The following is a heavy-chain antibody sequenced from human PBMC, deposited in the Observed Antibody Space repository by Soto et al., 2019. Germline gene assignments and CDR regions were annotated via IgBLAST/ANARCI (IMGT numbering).Heavy chain of an antibody. CDR3: ARDGKDIVVVPAAYYYYYYMDV. V-gene: IGHV3-7*01. Sequence: GGSLRLSCAASGFTFSSYWMSWVRQAPGKGLEWVANIKQDGSEKYYVDSVKGRFTISRDNAKNSLYLQMNSLRAEDTAVYYCARDGKDIVVVPAAYYYYYYMDVWGKGTTVTVSS. CDR2: IKQDGSEK. D-gene: IGHD2-2*01. J-gene: IGHJ6*03. CDR1: GFTFSSYW.